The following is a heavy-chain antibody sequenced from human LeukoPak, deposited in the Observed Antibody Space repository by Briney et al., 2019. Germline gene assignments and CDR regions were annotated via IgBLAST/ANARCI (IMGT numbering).Heavy chain of an antibody. CDR2: IYYSGST. CDR1: GGSFSGYY. J-gene: IGHJ4*02. CDR3: ARGGGPFNRFIVVVTAIRSYLDY. D-gene: IGHD2-21*02. V-gene: IGHV4-34*01. Sequence: SETLSLTCAVYGGSFSGYYWSWIRQPPGKGLEWIGSIYYSGSTYYNPSLKSRVTISLDTSKNQFSLKLSSVTAADTAVYYCARGGGPFNRFIVVVTAIRSYLDYWGQGTLVTVSS.